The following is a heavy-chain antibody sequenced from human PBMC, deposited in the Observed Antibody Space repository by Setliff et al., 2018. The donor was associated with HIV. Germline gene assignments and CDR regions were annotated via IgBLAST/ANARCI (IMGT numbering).Heavy chain of an antibody. CDR2: ISGGGGTT. CDR1: GFTFSTYA. J-gene: IGHJ4*01. D-gene: IGHD3-10*01. Sequence: PGESLKISCAASGFTFSTYAMTWVRQGPGKGPEWVSGISGGGGTTYSAAAVKGRFTISRDNSKNTLYLQMNSLRAEDTAVYYCAKRTSVGSLVWGQGTLVTVSS. CDR3: AKRTSVGSLV. V-gene: IGHV3-23*01.